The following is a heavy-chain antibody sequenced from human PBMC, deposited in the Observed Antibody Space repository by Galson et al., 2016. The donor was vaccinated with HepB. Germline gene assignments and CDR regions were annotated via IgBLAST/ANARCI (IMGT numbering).Heavy chain of an antibody. CDR3: ARVPSGRYGWELPSYYYGLDV. J-gene: IGHJ6*02. V-gene: IGHV1-18*01. CDR1: GYTFINYD. Sequence: SVKVSCKASGYTFINYDISWVRQAPGQGLEWMGWISAYNGNTNYAQKLQGRVTMTTDTSTSSAYMELRSLRSDDTAVYYCARVPSGRYGWELPSYYYGLDVWGQGTTVTVSS. CDR2: ISAYNGNT. D-gene: IGHD6-19*01.